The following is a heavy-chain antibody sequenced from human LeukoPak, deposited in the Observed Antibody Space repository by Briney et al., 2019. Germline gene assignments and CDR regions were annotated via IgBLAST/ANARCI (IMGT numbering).Heavy chain of an antibody. Sequence: SETLSLTCTVSGGSISSRSYYWSWIRQPAGKGLEWIGRISTSGSTNYNPSLKSRITISVDTSKNQFSLNLSSVTAVDTAVYYGARAASQAFDYWGQGTLVTVSS. CDR1: GGSISSRSYY. CDR3: ARAASQAFDY. CDR2: ISTSGST. V-gene: IGHV4-61*02. J-gene: IGHJ4*02.